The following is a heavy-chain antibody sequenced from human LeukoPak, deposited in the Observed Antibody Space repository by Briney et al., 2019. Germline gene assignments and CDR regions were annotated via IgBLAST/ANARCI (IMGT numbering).Heavy chain of an antibody. J-gene: IGHJ2*01. CDR2: IWYGGSNK. CDR3: AKDRYWPDWYLDL. D-gene: IGHD2-15*01. CDR1: GFTFSSYG. V-gene: IGHV3-30*18. Sequence: GRSLRLSCAASGFTFSSYGMHWVRQAPGKGLEWVAVIWYGGSNKYYADSVKGRFTISRDNSKNTLYLQMNSLRAEDTAVYYCAKDRYWPDWYLDLWGRGTLVTVSS.